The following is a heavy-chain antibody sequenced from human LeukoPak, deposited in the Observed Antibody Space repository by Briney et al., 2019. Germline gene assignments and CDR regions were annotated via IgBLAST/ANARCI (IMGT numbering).Heavy chain of an antibody. CDR2: IIPIFGTA. J-gene: IGHJ6*03. CDR3: ARHSSSWYSGHYMDV. Sequence: SVKVSCKASRGTFSSYAISWVRQAPGQGLEWMGGIIPIFGTANYAQKFQGRVTITTDESTSTAYMELSSLRSEDTAVYYCARHSSSWYSGHYMDVWGKGTTVTVSS. V-gene: IGHV1-69*05. CDR1: RGTFSSYA. D-gene: IGHD6-13*01.